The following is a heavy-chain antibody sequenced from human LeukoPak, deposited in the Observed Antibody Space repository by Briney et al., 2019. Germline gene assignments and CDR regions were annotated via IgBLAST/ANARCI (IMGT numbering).Heavy chain of an antibody. D-gene: IGHD6-19*01. Sequence: PGRSLRLSCAPSGFTFSSYGTHWVRQAPSKWLEWEAVISYDGSNKYYADSVKGRFTICRDNSKNTLYLQMNSMRAEDTAVYYCAKDEPRAVAGTGIDYWGQGTLVTVSS. CDR2: ISYDGSNK. CDR1: GFTFSSYG. V-gene: IGHV3-30*18. CDR3: AKDEPRAVAGTGIDY. J-gene: IGHJ4*02.